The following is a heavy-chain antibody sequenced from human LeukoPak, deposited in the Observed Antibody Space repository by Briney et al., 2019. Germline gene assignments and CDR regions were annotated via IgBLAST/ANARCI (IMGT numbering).Heavy chain of an antibody. V-gene: IGHV4-34*01. CDR3: ARDGSSIAAFDY. J-gene: IGHJ4*02. CDR2: INHSGST. Sequence: SETLSLTCAVYGGSFSGYYWSWIRQPPGKGLEWIGEINHSGSTNYNPSLKSRVTISVDTSKNQFSLKLRSVTAADTAVYYCARDGSSIAAFDYWGQGTLVTVSS. D-gene: IGHD6-25*01. CDR1: GGSFSGYY.